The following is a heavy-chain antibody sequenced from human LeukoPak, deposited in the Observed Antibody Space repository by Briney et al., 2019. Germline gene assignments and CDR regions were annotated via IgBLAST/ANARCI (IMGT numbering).Heavy chain of an antibody. J-gene: IGHJ4*02. CDR3: ARAMAARLHYFDY. Sequence: ASVRVSCKASGYTFTGYYMHWVRQAPGQGLEWMGWINPNSGGTNYAQKFQGRVTMTRDTSISTAYMELSRLRSDDTAVYYCARAMAARLHYFDYWGQGTLVTVSS. CDR2: INPNSGGT. CDR1: GYTFTGYY. D-gene: IGHD6-6*01. V-gene: IGHV1-2*02.